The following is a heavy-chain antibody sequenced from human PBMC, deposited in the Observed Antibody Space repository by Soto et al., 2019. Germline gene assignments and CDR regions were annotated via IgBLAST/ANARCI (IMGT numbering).Heavy chain of an antibody. J-gene: IGHJ4*02. Sequence: GGSLRLSCAASGFTFSNAWMNWVRQAPGKGLEWVGRIKSKTDGGTTDYAAPVKGRFTISRDDSKNTLYLQMNSLKTEDTAVYYCTTDLGGSYYYFDYWGQGTLVTVSS. D-gene: IGHD1-26*01. CDR3: TTDLGGSYYYFDY. CDR1: GFTFSNAW. CDR2: IKSKTDGGTT. V-gene: IGHV3-15*07.